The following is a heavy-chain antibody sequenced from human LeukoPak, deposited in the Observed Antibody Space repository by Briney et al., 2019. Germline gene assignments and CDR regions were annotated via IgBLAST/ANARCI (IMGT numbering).Heavy chain of an antibody. CDR2: ISSKGTST. Sequence: GGSLRLSCAGSGFTFSSYAMHWVRQAPGKGLEYVSGISSKGTSTYHANSVKGRFTISRDNSKNTLSLQMNSLRAEDTAVYYCARGTLNIPGEHGAFDYWGQGTLVTVSS. CDR1: GFTFSSYA. V-gene: IGHV3-64*01. D-gene: IGHD1-14*01. J-gene: IGHJ4*02. CDR3: ARGTLNIPGEHGAFDY.